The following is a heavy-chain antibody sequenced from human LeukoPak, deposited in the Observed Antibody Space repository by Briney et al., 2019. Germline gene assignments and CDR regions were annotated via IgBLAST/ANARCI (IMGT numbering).Heavy chain of an antibody. V-gene: IGHV3-74*01. CDR2: INPEGAST. J-gene: IGHJ4*02. CDR3: ARGTAITAGIDF. D-gene: IGHD6-19*01. Sequence: PGGSLRLSCTASGFAFSTYWMFWVRQAPGKGLVWVSQINPEGASTTYGDPAKGRFTASRDNAKNALHLQMNSRRVDDTAVYYCARGTAITAGIDFWGQGTLVTVSS. CDR1: GFAFSTYW.